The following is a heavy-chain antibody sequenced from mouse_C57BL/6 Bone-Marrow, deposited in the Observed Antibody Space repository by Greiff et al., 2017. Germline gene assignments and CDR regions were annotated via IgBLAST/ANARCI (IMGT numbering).Heavy chain of an antibody. D-gene: IGHD2-3*01. V-gene: IGHV5-9-1*02. Sequence: DVKLVESGEGLVKPGGSLKLSCAASGFTFSSYAMSWVRQTPEKRLEWVAYISSGGDYIYYADTVKGRFTISRDNARNTLYLQMSSLKSEDTAMYYCTREERWLLRNYAMDYWGQGTSVTVSS. CDR1: GFTFSSYA. J-gene: IGHJ4*01. CDR3: TREERWLLRNYAMDY. CDR2: ISSGGDYI.